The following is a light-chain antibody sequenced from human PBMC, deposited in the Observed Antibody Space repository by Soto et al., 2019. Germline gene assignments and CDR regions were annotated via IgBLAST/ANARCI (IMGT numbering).Light chain of an antibody. V-gene: IGLV2-8*01. Sequence: QSALTQPPSASGSPGQTVTISCTGTSSDVGGYNFVSWYQQHPGKAPKLMIYDVTKRPSGVPDRFSGYKSGNTASLTVSGLHAEDEADYYCTSYAGRNTVVFGGGTKLTVL. CDR2: DVT. CDR1: SSDVGGYNF. CDR3: TSYAGRNTVV. J-gene: IGLJ2*01.